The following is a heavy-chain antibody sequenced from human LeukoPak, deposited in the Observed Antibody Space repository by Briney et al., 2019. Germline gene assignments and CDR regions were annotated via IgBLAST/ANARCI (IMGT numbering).Heavy chain of an antibody. D-gene: IGHD4-11*01. J-gene: IGHJ4*01. Sequence: PGGSLRLSCAASGFIFSHHGMLWVRQAPGKGLEWVAVIWSDATNRFYAESVKGRFTISRDNSQNTVFLQMNSLRVKDTAIYYCARDAQRGFDYSNSLKNWGHGTLVTVSS. CDR1: GFIFSHHG. CDR2: IWSDATNR. CDR3: ARDAQRGFDYSNSLKN. V-gene: IGHV3-33*01.